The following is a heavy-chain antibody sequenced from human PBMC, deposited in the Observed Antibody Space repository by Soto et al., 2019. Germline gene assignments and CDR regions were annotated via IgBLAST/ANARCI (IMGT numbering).Heavy chain of an antibody. CDR1: GGSISSYY. V-gene: IGHV4-59*01. D-gene: IGHD6-13*01. Sequence: PSETLSLTCTVSGGSISSYYWSWIRQPPGKGLEWIGYIYYSGSTNYNPSLKSRVTISVDTSKNQFSLKLSSVTAADTAVYYCARVEMGSSWSPTFYYYGMDVWGQGTTVTVSS. CDR3: ARVEMGSSWSPTFYYYGMDV. J-gene: IGHJ6*02. CDR2: IYYSGST.